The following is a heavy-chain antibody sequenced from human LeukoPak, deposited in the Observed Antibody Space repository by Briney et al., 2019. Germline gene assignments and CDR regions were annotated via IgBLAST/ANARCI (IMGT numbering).Heavy chain of an antibody. V-gene: IGHV1-3*01. J-gene: IGHJ4*02. D-gene: IGHD5-12*01. Sequence: ASVKVSCKASGYTFTSYAMHWVHQAPGQRLEWMGWINAGNGNTKYSQKFQGRVTITRDTSASTAYMELSSLRSEDTAVYYCARVRGYSGYDRFDYWGQGTLVTVSS. CDR1: GYTFTSYA. CDR2: INAGNGNT. CDR3: ARVRGYSGYDRFDY.